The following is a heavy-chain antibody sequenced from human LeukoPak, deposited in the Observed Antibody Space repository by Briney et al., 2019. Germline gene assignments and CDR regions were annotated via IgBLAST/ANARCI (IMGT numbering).Heavy chain of an antibody. CDR2: INPNSGGT. D-gene: IGHD3-22*01. V-gene: IGHV1-2*02. CDR1: GYTFTGYY. CDR3: ARELQGVAYYYDSSGYYFDDY. Sequence: GASVKVSCKASGYTFTGYYMHWVRQAPGQGLEWMGWINPNSGGTNYAQKFQGRVTMTRDTSISTAYMELSRLRSDDTAVYYCARELQGVAYYYDSSGYYFDDYWGQGTLVTVSS. J-gene: IGHJ4*02.